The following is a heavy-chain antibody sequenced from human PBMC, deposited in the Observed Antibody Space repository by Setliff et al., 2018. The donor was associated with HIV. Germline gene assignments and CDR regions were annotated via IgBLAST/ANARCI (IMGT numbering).Heavy chain of an antibody. D-gene: IGHD6-13*01. CDR1: GYTFTGYY. V-gene: IGHV1-2*02. J-gene: IGHJ6*02. Sequence: ASVKVSCKASGYTFTGYYMHWVRQAPGQGLEWMGWINPNSGGTNYAQKFQGRITMTRDTSISTAYMELSRLRSDDTAVYYCARSGYSSSWYLDYYYYYGMDVWGQGTTVTVSS. CDR2: INPNSGGT. CDR3: ARSGYSSSWYLDYYYYYGMDV.